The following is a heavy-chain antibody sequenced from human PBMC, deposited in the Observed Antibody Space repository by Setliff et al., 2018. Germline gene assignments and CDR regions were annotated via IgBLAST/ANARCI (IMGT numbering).Heavy chain of an antibody. Sequence: GGSLRLSCTASGFSFGTYWMNWIRQAPGKGLEWVSSISRDSLHIYYADSLKGRFTISRDNAEDSLYLQMNSLRAEDTAVYFCARSENCYATHCSPYDYWGQGALVTVSS. CDR3: ARSENCYATHCSPYDY. CDR2: ISRDSLHI. J-gene: IGHJ4*02. V-gene: IGHV3-21*01. CDR1: GFSFGTYW. D-gene: IGHD2-15*01.